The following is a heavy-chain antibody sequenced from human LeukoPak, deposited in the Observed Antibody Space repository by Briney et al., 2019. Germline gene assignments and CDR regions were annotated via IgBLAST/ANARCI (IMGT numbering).Heavy chain of an antibody. J-gene: IGHJ4*02. CDR1: GGSISNYY. V-gene: IGHV4-59*12. CDR3: ARGQGTVTTH. Sequence: SETLSLTCNVSGGSISNYYWSWIRQPPGKGLEWIGYMYHTGHTMYNSSLKSRVTMSLDTSNNHFSLRLSSVTAADTAVYYCARGQGTVTTHWGQGTLVTVSS. D-gene: IGHD4-11*01. CDR2: MYHTGHT.